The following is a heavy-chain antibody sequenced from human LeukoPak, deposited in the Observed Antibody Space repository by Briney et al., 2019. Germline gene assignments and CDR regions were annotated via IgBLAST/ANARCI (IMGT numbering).Heavy chain of an antibody. Sequence: QSGGSLRLSCAASGFTFSSYAMHWVRQAPGKGLEWVAVISYDGSNKYYADSVKGRFTISRDNSKNTLYLQMNSLRAEDTAVYYCARDTVLRFDPWGQGTLVTVSS. CDR1: GFTFSSYA. CDR2: ISYDGSNK. D-gene: IGHD3-3*01. CDR3: ARDTVLRFDP. J-gene: IGHJ5*02. V-gene: IGHV3-30-3*01.